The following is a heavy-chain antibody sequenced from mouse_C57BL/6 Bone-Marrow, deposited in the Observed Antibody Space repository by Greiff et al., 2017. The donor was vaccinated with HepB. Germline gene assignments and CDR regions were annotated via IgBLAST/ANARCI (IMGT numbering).Heavy chain of an antibody. V-gene: IGHV2-6*03. J-gene: IGHJ4*01. Sequence: VKLMESGPGLVAPSQSLSITCTVSGFSLTSYGVHWVRQPPGKGLEWLVVIWSDGSTTYNSALKSRLSISKDNSKSQVFLKMNSLQTDDTAMYYFSRTYYYRSSYDDYAMDYSAHGTPFTVSS. D-gene: IGHD1-1*01. CDR3: SRTYYYRSSYDDYAMDY. CDR1: GFSLTSYG. CDR2: IWSDGST.